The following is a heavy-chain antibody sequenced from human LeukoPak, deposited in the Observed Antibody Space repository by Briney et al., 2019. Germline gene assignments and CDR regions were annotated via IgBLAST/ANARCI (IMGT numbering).Heavy chain of an antibody. V-gene: IGHV3-7*03. Sequence: PGGSLRLSCAASGSTFGNYYMSWVRQAPGKGLEWVANIKQDGSEKYYVDSVKGRFTISRDNAKNSLYLQMNSLRAEDTAVYYCAREISPIVLMVYAAKYFDYWGQGTLVTVSS. CDR1: GSTFGNYY. D-gene: IGHD2-8*01. J-gene: IGHJ4*02. CDR3: AREISPIVLMVYAAKYFDY. CDR2: IKQDGSEK.